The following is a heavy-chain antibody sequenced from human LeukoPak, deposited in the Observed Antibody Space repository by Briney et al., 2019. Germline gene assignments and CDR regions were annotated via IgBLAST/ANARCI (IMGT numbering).Heavy chain of an antibody. CDR2: INPSGGST. CDR1: EYTFTIYY. J-gene: IGHJ4*02. D-gene: IGHD4-17*01. V-gene: IGHV1-46*01. CDR3: ARSGTVTIFDY. Sequence: ASVKISCKASEYTFTIYYIHWVRQAPGQGLEWMGMINPSGGSTSYAQKFQGRVTVTRDTSTSTVYMELSSLTSEDTAVYYCARSGTVTIFDYWGQGTLVTVSS.